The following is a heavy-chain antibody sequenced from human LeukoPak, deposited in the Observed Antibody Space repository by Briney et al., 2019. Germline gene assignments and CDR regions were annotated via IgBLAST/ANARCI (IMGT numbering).Heavy chain of an antibody. J-gene: IGHJ4*02. CDR2: INPSGGST. D-gene: IGHD5-12*01. V-gene: IGHV1-46*01. CDR1: GYTFTSYY. Sequence: ASVKVSCKASGYTFTSYYMHWVRQAPGQGLEWMGIINPSGGSTSYAQKFQGRVTMTRDTSTSTVYMELSSLRSEDTAVYYCARDASSPGYVRGPGPFDYWGQGTLVTDSS. CDR3: ARDASSPGYVRGPGPFDY.